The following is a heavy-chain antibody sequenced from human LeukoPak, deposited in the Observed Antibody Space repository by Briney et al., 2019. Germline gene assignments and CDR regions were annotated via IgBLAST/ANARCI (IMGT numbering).Heavy chain of an antibody. J-gene: IGHJ4*02. D-gene: IGHD3-22*01. V-gene: IGHV3-23*01. CDR3: AKDRYYDSSGYAN. CDR2: ISGSGGST. Sequence: GGSLRLSCAASGFTFSSYAMSWVRQAPGKGLEWVSAISGSGGSTYYADSVKGRFTISRDNSKNTLYLQVNSLRAEDTAVYYCAKDRYYDSSGYANWGQGTLVTVSS. CDR1: GFTFSSYA.